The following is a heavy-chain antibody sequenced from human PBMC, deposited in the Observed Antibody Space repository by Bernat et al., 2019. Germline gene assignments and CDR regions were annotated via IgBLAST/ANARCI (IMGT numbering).Heavy chain of an antibody. D-gene: IGHD5-24*01. Sequence: QVQLVQSGAEVKKPGASVTISCKASGYTFTNYFMHWVRQAPGQGLEWMAITNPSGGSSGYAQKSQGRVSMTRDTSTSTVYMEMSSLRSEDTAVYFCARGRDGYRGTNFDYWGQGTLVTVSS. V-gene: IGHV1-46*03. J-gene: IGHJ4*02. CDR3: ARGRDGYRGTNFDY. CDR1: GYTFTNYF. CDR2: TNPSGGSS.